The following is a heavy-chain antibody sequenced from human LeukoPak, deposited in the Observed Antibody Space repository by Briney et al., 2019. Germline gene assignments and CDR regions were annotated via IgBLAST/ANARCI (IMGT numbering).Heavy chain of an antibody. V-gene: IGHV1-2*02. J-gene: IGHJ4*02. CDR1: GFTYNTYY. D-gene: IGHD5-12*01. Sequence: GASVKVSCKASGFTYNTYYLYWMRQAPGQGLEWMGWIRLRDGGTIYAQRFQDRSIMTTDPSTNTASMELRSLTSDDTAAYFCARADWVGSGHAGFYSDYWGQGTLVTVSS. CDR3: ARADWVGSGHAGFYSDY. CDR2: IRLRDGGT.